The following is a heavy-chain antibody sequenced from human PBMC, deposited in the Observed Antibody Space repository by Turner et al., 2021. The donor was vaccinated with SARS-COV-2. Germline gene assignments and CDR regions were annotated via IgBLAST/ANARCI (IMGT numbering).Heavy chain of an antibody. CDR3: AKGIAAAGTMGS. D-gene: IGHD6-13*01. CDR1: GFTFSSYG. CDR2: ISSDGSNK. V-gene: IGHV3-30*18. J-gene: IGHJ5*02. Sequence: QVQLVESGGGVVQPGRSLRLSCAASGFTFSSYGMHWVRQAPGKGLEWVAVISSDGSNKYYADSVKGRFTISRDNSKNTLYLQMNSLRAEDTAVYYCAKGIAAAGTMGSWGQGTLVTVSS.